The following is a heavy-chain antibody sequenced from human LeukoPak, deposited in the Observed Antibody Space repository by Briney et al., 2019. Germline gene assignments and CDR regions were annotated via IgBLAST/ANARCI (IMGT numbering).Heavy chain of an antibody. D-gene: IGHD2-15*01. Sequence: GASVKVSCKASGYTFTGYYVHWVRQAPGQGLEWIGWISPNNGGTSYAHNFRDRVTMTTDTSINTAYMELSWLTSDDTAVYYCAREWDCSGGICFPRGFDFWGQGTLVTVSS. CDR3: AREWDCSGGICFPRGFDF. J-gene: IGHJ4*02. V-gene: IGHV1-2*02. CDR2: ISPNNGGT. CDR1: GYTFTGYY.